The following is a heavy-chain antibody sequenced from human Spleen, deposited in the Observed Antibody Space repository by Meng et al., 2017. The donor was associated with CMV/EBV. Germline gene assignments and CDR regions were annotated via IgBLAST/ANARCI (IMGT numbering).Heavy chain of an antibody. V-gene: IGHV1-2*02. CDR3: ARESPNYDFWSGYYRYFDY. D-gene: IGHD3-3*01. J-gene: IGHJ4*02. Sequence: FTGFSVHWVRQAPGQGLEWMGWINPNSGGTNYAQKFQGRVIMTRDTSISTAYMELTRLTSDDTAVYYCARESPNYDFWSGYYRYFDYWGQGTLVTVSS. CDR1: FTGFS. CDR2: INPNSGGT.